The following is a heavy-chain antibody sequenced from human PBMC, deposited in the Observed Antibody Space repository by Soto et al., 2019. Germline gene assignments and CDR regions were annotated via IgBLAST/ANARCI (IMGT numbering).Heavy chain of an antibody. Sequence: SETLSLTCTVSGGSISSSSYYWGWIRQPPGKGPEWIGSIYSGGSTYYNPSLKSRVTISVDTSKNQFSLKLSSVTAADTAVYYCARQLNSVDVWGQGTTVTVSS. D-gene: IGHD1-7*01. CDR2: IYSGGST. J-gene: IGHJ6*02. CDR1: GGSISSSSYY. V-gene: IGHV4-39*01. CDR3: ARQLNSVDV.